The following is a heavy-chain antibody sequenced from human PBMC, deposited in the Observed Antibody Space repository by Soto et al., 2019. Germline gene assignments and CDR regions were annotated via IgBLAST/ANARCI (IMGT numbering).Heavy chain of an antibody. CDR3: VKDSYGDYDY. Sequence: GGSLRLSCAASGFTFSTYAMIWVRQAPGKGLEWVSVISGSGGTTYYADSVRGRFTISRDNSKNTLYLQMNSLRAEDTAVYYCVKDSYGDYDYWGQGALVTVSS. CDR1: GFTFSTYA. CDR2: ISGSGGTT. V-gene: IGHV3-23*01. D-gene: IGHD4-17*01. J-gene: IGHJ4*02.